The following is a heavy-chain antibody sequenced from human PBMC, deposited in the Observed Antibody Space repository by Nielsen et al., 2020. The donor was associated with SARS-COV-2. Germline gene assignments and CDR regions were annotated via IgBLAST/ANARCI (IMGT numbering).Heavy chain of an antibody. CDR3: ANARGDGMDV. V-gene: IGHV3-53*05. D-gene: IGHD1-26*01. CDR2: IYSGGST. Sequence: GESLKISCAASGFTVSSNYMSWVRQAPGKGLEWVSVIYSGGSTYYADSVKGRFTISRDNSKNTLYLQMNSLRAEDTAVYYCANARGDGMDVWGQGTTVTVSS. J-gene: IGHJ6*02. CDR1: GFTVSSNY.